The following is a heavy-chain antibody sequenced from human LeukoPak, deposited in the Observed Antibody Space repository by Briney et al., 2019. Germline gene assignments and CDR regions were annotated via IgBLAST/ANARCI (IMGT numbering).Heavy chain of an antibody. CDR2: IYPGDSDT. D-gene: IGHD3-22*01. V-gene: IGHV5-51*01. CDR1: GYTFSRYW. Sequence: ESLKISCKCSGYTFSRYWIGWVRQMPGKGLDWMGIIYPGDSDTRYSPAFQGQVTISADKSISTAYLQWSSLKAADTDMYYCASHDSNGPGGYWGQGTLVTVSS. J-gene: IGHJ4*02. CDR3: ASHDSNGPGGY.